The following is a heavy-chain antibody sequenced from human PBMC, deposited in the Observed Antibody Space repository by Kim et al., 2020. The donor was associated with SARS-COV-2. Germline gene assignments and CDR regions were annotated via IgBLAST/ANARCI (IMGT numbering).Heavy chain of an antibody. V-gene: IGHV3-30*18. D-gene: IGHD3-3*01. CDR2: ISYDGSNK. CDR3: AKDHRYYDFWSVYHNPAYYYYCYRDV. J-gene: IGHJ6*03. CDR1: GFTFSSYG. Sequence: GGSLRLSCAASGFTFSSYGMHWVRQAPGKGLEWVAFISYDGSNKYYADSVKGRFTISRDNSKNTLYLQMNSLRAEDTAVYYCAKDHRYYDFWSVYHNPAYYYYCYRDVWGKATTVTVSS.